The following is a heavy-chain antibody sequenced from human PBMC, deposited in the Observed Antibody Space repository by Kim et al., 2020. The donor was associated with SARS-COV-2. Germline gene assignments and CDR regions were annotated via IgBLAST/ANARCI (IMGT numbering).Heavy chain of an antibody. J-gene: IGHJ4*02. V-gene: IGHV3-21*01. Sequence: GGSLRLSCAASGFTFSSYSMNWVRQAPGKGLEWVSSISSSSSYIYYADSVKGRFTISRDNAKNSLYLQMNSLRAEDTAVYYCASHITMVRGVISFAFDYWGQGTLVTVSS. CDR1: GFTFSSYS. CDR2: ISSSSSYI. D-gene: IGHD3-10*01. CDR3: ASHITMVRGVISFAFDY.